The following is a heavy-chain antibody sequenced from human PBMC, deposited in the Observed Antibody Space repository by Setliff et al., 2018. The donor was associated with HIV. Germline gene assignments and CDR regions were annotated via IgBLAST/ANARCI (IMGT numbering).Heavy chain of an antibody. CDR1: GGSFSGYY. CDR3: AARNSGNPTRHFDY. CDR2: INHSGST. V-gene: IGHV4-34*01. J-gene: IGHJ4*02. Sequence: SETLSLTCAVYGGSFSGYYWSWIRQPPGKGLEWIGEINHSGSTNYNPSLKSRVTISVDKSKNQFSLKLSSVTAADTAVYYCAARNSGNPTRHFDYWGQGTLVTVSS. D-gene: IGHD3-10*01.